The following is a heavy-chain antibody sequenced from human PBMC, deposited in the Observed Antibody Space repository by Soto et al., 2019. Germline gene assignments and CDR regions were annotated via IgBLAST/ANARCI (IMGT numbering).Heavy chain of an antibody. J-gene: IGHJ4*02. CDR1: GYSISSGDYY. CDR3: ARDRGGSYYLDY. CDR2: LYYSGST. V-gene: IGHV4-30-4*01. Sequence: QVQLQESGPGLVKPSQTLSLTCIVSGYSISSGDYYWSWIRQPPGKGLEWIGYLYYSGSTYYNPSLKSRVTMSVDTSKNQFSLKLTSGTAADTAVYYCARDRGGSYYLDYWGQGTLVTVSS. D-gene: IGHD1-26*01.